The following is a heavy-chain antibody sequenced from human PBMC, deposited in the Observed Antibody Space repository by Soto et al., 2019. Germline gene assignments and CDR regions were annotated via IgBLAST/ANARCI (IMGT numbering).Heavy chain of an antibody. CDR1: GFAFRTYA. Sequence: EVQLLHSGGGLVQPGGTLRLSCAASGFAFRTYARSWVRQAPGKGLEWVSAIRGSGDNTYYTDPVKGRFTISRDNSENTLPLQMNRLRPEDPAIYYCGKDLKLGGGTFIVQWGQGTLVTVSS. D-gene: IGHD1-26*01. CDR2: IRGSGDNT. J-gene: IGHJ4*02. V-gene: IGHV3-23*01. CDR3: GKDLKLGGGTFIVQ.